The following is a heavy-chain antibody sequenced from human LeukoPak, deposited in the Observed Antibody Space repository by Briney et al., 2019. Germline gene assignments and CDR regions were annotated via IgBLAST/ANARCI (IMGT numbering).Heavy chain of an antibody. CDR3: TRDQEQQLTNFDY. Sequence: PGGSLRLSCTASGFTFGDYAMSWVRQAPGKGLEWVGFIRGKAYGGTTEYAASVKGRFTISRDDSKSIAYLQMNSLKTEDTAVYYCTRDQEQQLTNFDYWGQGTLVTVSS. CDR2: IRGKAYGGTT. V-gene: IGHV3-49*04. D-gene: IGHD6-13*01. J-gene: IGHJ4*02. CDR1: GFTFGDYA.